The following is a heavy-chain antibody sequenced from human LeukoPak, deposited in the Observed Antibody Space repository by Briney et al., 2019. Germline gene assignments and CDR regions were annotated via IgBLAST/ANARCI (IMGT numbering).Heavy chain of an antibody. D-gene: IGHD3-3*01. J-gene: IGHJ4*02. CDR2: IYYSGST. CDR1: GGSISSHY. Sequence: PSETLSLTCTVSGGSISSHYWSWIRRPPGKGLEWIGYIYYSGSTNYNPSLKSRVTISVDTSKNQFSLKLSSVTAADTAVYYCARYYDFWSGYYFFDYWGQGTLVTVSS. V-gene: IGHV4-59*11. CDR3: ARYYDFWSGYYFFDY.